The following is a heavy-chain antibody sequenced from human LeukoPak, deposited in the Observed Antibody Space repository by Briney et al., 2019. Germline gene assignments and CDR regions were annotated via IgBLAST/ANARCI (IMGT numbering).Heavy chain of an antibody. CDR2: IYYSGST. V-gene: IGHV4-59*01. J-gene: IGHJ4*02. Sequence: SETLSLTCTVSGDSISSYYWSWIRQPPGKGLEGIGYIYYSGSTNYNPSLKSRLTISVDTSKNQLSLKLSSVTAADTAVYYCARAKKAVAGFFDYWGQGTLVTVSS. CDR3: ARAKKAVAGFFDY. D-gene: IGHD6-19*01. CDR1: GDSISSYY.